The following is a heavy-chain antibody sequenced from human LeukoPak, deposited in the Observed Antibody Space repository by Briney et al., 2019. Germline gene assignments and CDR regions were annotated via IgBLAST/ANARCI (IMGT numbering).Heavy chain of an antibody. CDR3: ARTGGSYPYYFEY. D-gene: IGHD1-26*01. CDR1: GFIFRSYE. J-gene: IGHJ4*02. V-gene: IGHV3-48*03. Sequence: GGPLRLSCAASGFIFRSYEMNWVRQAPGKGLEWVSYISSSGSTIYYADSVKGRFTLSRDNAKNSLYLQMNSLRAEDTAVYYCARTGGSYPYYFEYWGQGTLVTVSS. CDR2: ISSSGSTI.